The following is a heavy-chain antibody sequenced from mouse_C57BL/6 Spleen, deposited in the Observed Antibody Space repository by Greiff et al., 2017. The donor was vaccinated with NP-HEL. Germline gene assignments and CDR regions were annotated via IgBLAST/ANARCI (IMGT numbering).Heavy chain of an antibody. V-gene: IGHV1-80*01. CDR2: IYPGDGDT. CDR1: GYAFSSYW. Sequence: LQESGAELVKPGASVKISCKASGYAFSSYWMNWVQQRPGKGLEWIGQIYPGDGDTNYHGKFTGKAPLTADQSSSTAYMHLSSLTSEDSAVYFCARFHYCGSSYAMDYWGQGTSVTVSS. J-gene: IGHJ4*01. D-gene: IGHD1-1*01. CDR3: ARFHYCGSSYAMDY.